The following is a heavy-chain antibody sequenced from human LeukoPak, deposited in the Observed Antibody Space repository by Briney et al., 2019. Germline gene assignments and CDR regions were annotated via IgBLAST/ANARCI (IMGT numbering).Heavy chain of an antibody. CDR3: ARDLAEEVVTATGDV. CDR1: GLTFSSYS. D-gene: IGHD2-21*02. J-gene: IGHJ6*04. CDR2: ISSSSYI. V-gene: IGHV3-21*01. Sequence: GGSLRLSCAASGLTFSSYSMNWVRQAPGKGLEWVSSISSSSYIYYADSVKGRFTISRDNAKNSLYLQMNSLRAEDTAVYYCARDLAEEVVTATGDVWGKGTTVTVSS.